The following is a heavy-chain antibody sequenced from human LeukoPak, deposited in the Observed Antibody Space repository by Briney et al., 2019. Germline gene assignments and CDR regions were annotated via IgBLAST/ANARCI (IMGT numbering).Heavy chain of an antibody. D-gene: IGHD3-9*01. Sequence: ASVKVSCKASGYTFTGYYMRWVRQAPGQGLEWMGCINPNSGGTNYAQKFQGRVTMTRDTSISTAYMELSRLRSDDTAVYYCARDLHYDILTGYLTGWFDPWGQGTLVTVSS. CDR3: ARDLHYDILTGYLTGWFDP. CDR2: INPNSGGT. V-gene: IGHV1-2*02. CDR1: GYTFTGYY. J-gene: IGHJ5*02.